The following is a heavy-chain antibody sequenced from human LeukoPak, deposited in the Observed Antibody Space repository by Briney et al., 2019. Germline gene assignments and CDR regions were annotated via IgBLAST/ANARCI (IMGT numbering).Heavy chain of an antibody. CDR2: IYSGGST. V-gene: IGHV3-66*01. Sequence: GSLRLSCAASGFTVSSHYMNWVRQAPGKGLEWVSVIYSGGSTYYADSVKARFIISRDNSKNTLYLQMNSLRAEDTAVYYCARGSIFTVRLGELFIPWGQGTPVTVSS. J-gene: IGHJ5*02. CDR3: ARGSIFTVRLGELFIP. CDR1: GFTVSSHY. D-gene: IGHD3-16*01.